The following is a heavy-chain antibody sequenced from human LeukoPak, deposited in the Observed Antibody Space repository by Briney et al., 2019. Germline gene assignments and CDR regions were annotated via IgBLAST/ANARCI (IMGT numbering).Heavy chain of an antibody. CDR3: ARDDAATLGY. CDR1: GFTFSSYE. D-gene: IGHD4-23*01. Sequence: GGSLRLSCVASGFTFSSYEMNWVRQAPGKGLEWLSYIGSSDSTTHYADSVKGRFTISRDNAKNSLYLQMNSLRVEDTAVYYCARDDAATLGYWGQGTLVTVSS. V-gene: IGHV3-48*03. CDR2: IGSSDSTT. J-gene: IGHJ4*02.